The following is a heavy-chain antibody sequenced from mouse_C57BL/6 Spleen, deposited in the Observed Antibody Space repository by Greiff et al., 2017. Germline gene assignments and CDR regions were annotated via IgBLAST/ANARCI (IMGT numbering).Heavy chain of an antibody. V-gene: IGHV1-69*01. CDR3: ARNYVRAMDY. CDR1: GYTFTSYW. J-gene: IGHJ4*01. D-gene: IGHD2-4*01. Sequence: VQLQQPGAELVMPGASVKLSCKASGYTFTSYWMHWVKQRPGQGLEWIGEIDPSDSYTNYNQKFKGKSTLTVAKSSSTAYMQLSSLTSEDSAVYYCARNYVRAMDYWGQGTSVTVSS. CDR2: IDPSDSYT.